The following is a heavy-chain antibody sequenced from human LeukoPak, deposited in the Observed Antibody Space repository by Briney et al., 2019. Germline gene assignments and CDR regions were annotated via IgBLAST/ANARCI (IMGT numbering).Heavy chain of an antibody. CDR1: GGSICFYF. J-gene: IGHJ5*02. Sequence: SETLSLTCTVSGGSICFYFWSWIRQAAGRGLEWIGRINGNGVTNNNPSLKSRLSMSVDTSKNQFSLNLRSVTAADTSVYYCVRDELRTTYRFSWDPWGQGILVTVSS. V-gene: IGHV4-4*07. D-gene: IGHD3-16*02. CDR2: INGNGVT. CDR3: VRDELRTTYRFSWDP.